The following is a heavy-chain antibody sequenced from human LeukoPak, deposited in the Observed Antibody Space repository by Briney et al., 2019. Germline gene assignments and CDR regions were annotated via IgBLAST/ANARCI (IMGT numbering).Heavy chain of an antibody. CDR2: IYHTGST. CDR3: ARHVNYDSSGYCYYGMDV. D-gene: IGHD3-22*01. CDR1: GGSISSYY. J-gene: IGHJ6*02. V-gene: IGHV4-59*08. Sequence: PSETLSLTCTVSGGSISSYYWSWIRQPPGKGLEWIGYIYHTGSTYYNPSLKSRVTISVDRSKNQFSLKLSSVTAADTAVYYCARHVNYDSSGYCYYGMDVWGQGTTVTVSS.